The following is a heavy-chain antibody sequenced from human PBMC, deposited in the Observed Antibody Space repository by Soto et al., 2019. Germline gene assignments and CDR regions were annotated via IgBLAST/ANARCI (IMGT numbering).Heavy chain of an antibody. V-gene: IGHV1-69*13. CDR3: ARSGRYHPTLCYFDY. Sequence: SVKVSCKASGGTFSSYAISWVRQAPGQGLEWMGGIIPIFGTANYAQKFQGRVTITADESTSTAYMELSSLRSEDTAVYYCARSGRYHPTLCYFDYWGQGTLVTVSS. J-gene: IGHJ4*02. D-gene: IGHD1-26*01. CDR1: GGTFSSYA. CDR2: IIPIFGTA.